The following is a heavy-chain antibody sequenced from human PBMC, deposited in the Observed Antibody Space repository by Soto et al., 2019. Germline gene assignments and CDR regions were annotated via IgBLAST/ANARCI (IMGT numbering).Heavy chain of an antibody. J-gene: IGHJ6*02. CDR1: GGTMNSYY. D-gene: IGHD6-13*01. Sequence: QVHLQESGPGLVKPSETLSLNCTVSGGTMNSYYWTWIRQPAGKGLERIGRIYSSGSTNYNPSLKSRVTISLDKSKNQFSLRLNSVTAADTAVYYCARTEASSWSFFYYGMDVWGQGTTVAVSS. CDR3: ARTEASSWSFFYYGMDV. V-gene: IGHV4-4*07. CDR2: IYSSGST.